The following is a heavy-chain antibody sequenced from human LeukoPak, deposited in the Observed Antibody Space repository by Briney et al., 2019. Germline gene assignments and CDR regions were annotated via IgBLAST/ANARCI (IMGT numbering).Heavy chain of an antibody. V-gene: IGHV4-39*01. CDR3: ASSTDIVVVPAARYYPPSPPHFDY. CDR2: IYYSGST. CDR1: GGSISSYY. J-gene: IGHJ4*02. D-gene: IGHD2-2*01. Sequence: SETLSLTCTVSGGSISSYYWGWIRQPPGKGLEWIGSIYYSGSTYYNPSLKSRVTISVDTSKNQFSLKLSSVTAADTAVYYCASSTDIVVVPAARYYPPSPPHFDYWGQGTLVTVSS.